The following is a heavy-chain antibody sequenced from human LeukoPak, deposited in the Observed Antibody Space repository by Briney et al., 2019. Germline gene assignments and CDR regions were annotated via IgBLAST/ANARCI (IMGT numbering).Heavy chain of an antibody. V-gene: IGHV1-3*01. CDR2: INAGNGNT. CDR1: GYTFTSYA. CDR3: ARSLSSSWYPYGMDV. J-gene: IGHJ6*02. Sequence: HWASVKVSCKASGYTFTSYAMHWVRQAPGQRLEWMGWINAGNGNTKYSQKFQGRVTITRDTSASTAYMELSSLRSEDTAVYYCARSLSSSWYPYGMDVWGQGTTVTVSS. D-gene: IGHD6-13*01.